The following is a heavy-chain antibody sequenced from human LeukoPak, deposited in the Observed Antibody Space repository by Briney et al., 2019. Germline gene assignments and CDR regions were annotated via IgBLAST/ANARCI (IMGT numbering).Heavy chain of an antibody. CDR2: INPDSGDT. J-gene: IGHJ4*02. CDR3: AKSVGDYDFWSGYWEYYFDY. Sequence: ASVKVSCKASGYTFTAYYIHWVRQAPGQGLEWMGWINPDSGDTNYAQKFQGGVTMTRDTSISTAYMELNRLRSDDTAVYYCAKSVGDYDFWSGYWEYYFDYWGQGTLVTVSS. V-gene: IGHV1-2*02. D-gene: IGHD3-3*01. CDR1: GYTFTAYY.